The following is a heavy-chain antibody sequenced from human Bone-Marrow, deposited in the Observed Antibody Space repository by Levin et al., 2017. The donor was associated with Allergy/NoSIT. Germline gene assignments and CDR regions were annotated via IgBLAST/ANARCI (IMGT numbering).Heavy chain of an antibody. Sequence: SETLSLTCAVSGVSITSDNWWNWVRQPPGEGLEWIGEIYQSGTTHYNPSLKSRVTMSVDKSKNQFSLKLSSVTAADTALYYCARNYCSGGSCYAAFVNWGQGTLVTVSS. CDR3: ARNYCSGGSCYAAFVN. V-gene: IGHV4-4*02. CDR2: IYQSGTT. CDR1: GVSITSDNW. J-gene: IGHJ4*02. D-gene: IGHD2-15*01.